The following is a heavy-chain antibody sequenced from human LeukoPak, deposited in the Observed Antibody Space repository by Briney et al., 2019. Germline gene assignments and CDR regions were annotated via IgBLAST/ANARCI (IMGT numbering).Heavy chain of an antibody. CDR1: GYTFTSYG. CDR3: ARGPLAARSLLPVALYAFDI. J-gene: IGHJ3*02. V-gene: IGHV1-18*01. D-gene: IGHD6-6*01. Sequence: ASVKVSCKASGYTFTSYGISWVRQAPGQGLEWMGWISAYNGNTNYAQKLQGGVTMTTDTSTSTAYMELRSLRSDDTAVYYCARGPLAARSLLPVALYAFDIWGQGTMVTVSS. CDR2: ISAYNGNT.